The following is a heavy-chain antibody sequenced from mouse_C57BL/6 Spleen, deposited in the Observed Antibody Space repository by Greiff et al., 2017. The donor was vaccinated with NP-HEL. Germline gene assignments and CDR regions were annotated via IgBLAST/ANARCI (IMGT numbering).Heavy chain of an antibody. J-gene: IGHJ4*01. D-gene: IGHD3-3*01. V-gene: IGHV5-9*01. Sequence: DVMLVESGGGLVKPGGSLKLSCAASGFTFSSYTMSWVRQTPEKRLEWVATISGGGGNTYYPDSVKGRFTISRDNAKNTLYLQMSSLRSEDTALYYCARETGLGQDYYAMDYWGQGTSVTVSS. CDR1: GFTFSSYT. CDR3: ARETGLGQDYYAMDY. CDR2: ISGGGGNT.